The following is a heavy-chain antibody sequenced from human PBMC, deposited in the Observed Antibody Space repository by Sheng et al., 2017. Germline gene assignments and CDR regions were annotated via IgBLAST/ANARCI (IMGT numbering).Heavy chain of an antibody. CDR2: IYHSGST. CDR3: AREEGHDLWRSCYFDY. J-gene: IGHJ4*02. V-gene: IGHV4-38-2*02. Sequence: QVQLQESGPGLVKPSETLSLTCAVSGYSISSGYYWGWIRQPPGKGLEWIGSIYHSGSTYYNPSLKSRVTISVDTSKNQFSLKLSSVTAADTAVYYCAREEGHDLWRSCYFDYWGQGTLVTVSS. D-gene: IGHD3-3*01. CDR1: GYSISSGYY.